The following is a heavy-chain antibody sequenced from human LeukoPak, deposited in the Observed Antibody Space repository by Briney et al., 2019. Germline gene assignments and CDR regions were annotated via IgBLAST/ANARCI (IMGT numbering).Heavy chain of an antibody. V-gene: IGHV1-46*02. J-gene: IGHJ4*02. CDR3: ARGADQEFDF. CDR2: INPRDGST. Sequence: ASVKVSCRSSGHALNNHFIHWVRQAPGQGLEWMGMINPRDGSTRTLQRFQGRVTMTRDTSTSTLYMGLSSLRSDDTATYFCARGADQEFDFWGQGTLVTVSS. CDR1: GHALNNHF.